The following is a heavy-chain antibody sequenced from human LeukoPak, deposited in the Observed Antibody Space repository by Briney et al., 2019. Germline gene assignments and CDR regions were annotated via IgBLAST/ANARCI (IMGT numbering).Heavy chain of an antibody. Sequence: ASETLSLTCTVSGGSISSYYWSWIRQPPGKGLDWIGYVFYSGSTNYNPSLKSRVTISVDTSKNQFSLKLSSVTAADTAVYYCARLVGGNSAPHFDYWGQGTLVTVSS. CDR3: ARLVGGNSAPHFDY. D-gene: IGHD4-23*01. V-gene: IGHV4-59*08. CDR1: GGSISSYY. J-gene: IGHJ4*02. CDR2: VFYSGST.